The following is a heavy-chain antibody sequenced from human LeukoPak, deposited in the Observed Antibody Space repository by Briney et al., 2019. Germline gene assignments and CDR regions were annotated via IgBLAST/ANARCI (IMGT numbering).Heavy chain of an antibody. V-gene: IGHV3-48*03. D-gene: IGHD3-10*02. J-gene: IGHJ6*04. CDR3: VELGITMIGGV. CDR2: ISSSGSTI. Sequence: GGSLRLSCAASGFTFSSYEMNWVRQAPGKGLEWVSYISSSGSTIYYANSVKGRFTISRDNAKNSLYLQMNSLRAEDTAVYYCVELGITMIGGVWGKGTTVTISS. CDR1: GFTFSSYE.